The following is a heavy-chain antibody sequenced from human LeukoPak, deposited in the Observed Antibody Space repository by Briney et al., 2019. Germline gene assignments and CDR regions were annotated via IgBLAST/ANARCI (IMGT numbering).Heavy chain of an antibody. CDR2: IKQDGSKK. CDR1: GFPFSSYW. D-gene: IGHD5-24*01. Sequence: GGSLRLSCVASGFPFSSYWMNWVRQAPGKGLEWVANIKQDGSKKSYVDSVKGRLTISRDNAKNSLYLQMNSLRAEDTAIYYCTRVGYIDEGIDYWGQGTLVTVSS. J-gene: IGHJ4*02. V-gene: IGHV3-7*04. CDR3: TRVGYIDEGIDY.